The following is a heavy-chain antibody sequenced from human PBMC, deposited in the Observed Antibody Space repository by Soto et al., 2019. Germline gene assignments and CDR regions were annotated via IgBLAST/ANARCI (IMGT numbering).Heavy chain of an antibody. J-gene: IGHJ5*02. CDR1: GGSISSGGYY. Sequence: SETLSLTCTVSGGSISSGGYYWSWIRQHPGKGLEWIGSIYYSGSTYYNPSLKSRVTISVDTSKNQFSLKLSSVTAADTAVYYCARYGEPAYYDFWSGYLNWFDPWGQGTLVTVSS. V-gene: IGHV4-39*01. CDR2: IYYSGST. D-gene: IGHD3-3*01. CDR3: ARYGEPAYYDFWSGYLNWFDP.